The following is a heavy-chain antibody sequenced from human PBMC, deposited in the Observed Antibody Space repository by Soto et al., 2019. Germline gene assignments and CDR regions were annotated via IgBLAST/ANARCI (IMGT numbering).Heavy chain of an antibody. V-gene: IGHV4-39*01. CDR1: GTSVSLSSYY. J-gene: IGHJ4*02. CDR2: INYSGNT. D-gene: IGHD5-12*01. CDR3: ARRVDGYVPRQFEW. Sequence: SETLSLTCSVSGTSVSLSSYYWGWIRQSPGRGPEWIGSINYSGNTYNNPSLKSRVTLSVDTSKNEFYLRLKSLTASDTAVYFCARRVDGYVPRQFEWWGRGIMVTVSS.